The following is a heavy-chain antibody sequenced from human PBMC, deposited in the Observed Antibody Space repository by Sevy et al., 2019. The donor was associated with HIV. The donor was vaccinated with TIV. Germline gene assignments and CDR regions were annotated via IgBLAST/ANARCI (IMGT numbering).Heavy chain of an antibody. CDR2: LSFGCGKI. CDR1: GFAFYDYS. CDR3: AREGCTRPHDY. J-gene: IGHJ4*02. Sequence: GGSLRLSCAASGFAFYDYSMSWIRQAPGKGLEWVATLSFGCGKINYADSVKGRVTISIDNSKNSFYLQMDNLRVEDTALYYCAREGCTRPHDYWGQGTRVTVSS. V-gene: IGHV3-23*01. D-gene: IGHD2-8*01.